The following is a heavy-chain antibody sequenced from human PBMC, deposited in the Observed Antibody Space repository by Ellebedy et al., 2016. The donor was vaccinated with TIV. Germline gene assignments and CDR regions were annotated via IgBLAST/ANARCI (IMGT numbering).Heavy chain of an antibody. D-gene: IGHD4-17*01. J-gene: IGHJ4*02. Sequence: GESLKISCAASGFTFSSCAMSWVRQAPGKGLEWVSSISGNGGSTIYADSVKGRFTISRDNSKNTLYLQMNSLRAEDTAIYYCAKNMRTVTTTIGYWGQGTLVTVSS. CDR2: ISGNGGST. CDR3: AKNMRTVTTTIGY. CDR1: GFTFSSCA. V-gene: IGHV3-23*01.